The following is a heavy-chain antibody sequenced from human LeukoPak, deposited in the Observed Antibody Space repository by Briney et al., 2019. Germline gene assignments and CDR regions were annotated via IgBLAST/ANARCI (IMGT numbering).Heavy chain of an antibody. CDR2: IYSGGST. J-gene: IGHJ4*02. V-gene: IGHV3-53*01. CDR1: GFTVSSNY. Sequence: GGSLRLSCAASGFTVSSNYMSWVRQAPGKGLEWVSVIYSGGSTYYADSVKGRFTIPRDNSKNTLYLQMNSLRAEDTAVYYCASGSRRNSFDYWGQGTLVTVSS. CDR3: ASGSRRNSFDY.